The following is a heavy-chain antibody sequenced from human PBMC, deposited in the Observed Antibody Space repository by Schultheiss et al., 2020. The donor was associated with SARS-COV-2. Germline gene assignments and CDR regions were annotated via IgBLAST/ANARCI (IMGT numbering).Heavy chain of an antibody. D-gene: IGHD3-22*01. CDR1: GGSISSYY. CDR2: IYTSGST. Sequence: SETLSLTCTVSGGSISSYYWSWIREPAGKGLEWIGRIYTSGSTNYNPSLKSRVTMSVDTSKNQFSLKLSSVTAADTAVYYCARLNKGSGSYDSSGSDFDYWGQGTLVTVSS. V-gene: IGHV4-4*07. J-gene: IGHJ4*02. CDR3: ARLNKGSGSYDSSGSDFDY.